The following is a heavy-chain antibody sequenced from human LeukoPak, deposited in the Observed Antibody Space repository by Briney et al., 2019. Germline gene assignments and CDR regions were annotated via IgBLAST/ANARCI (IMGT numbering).Heavy chain of an antibody. CDR2: INPSGGRSDAT. CDR1: GNTFTSYY. V-gene: IGHV1-46*01. J-gene: IGHJ5*02. CDR3: ARPPMMFCTATRCVGSWFDP. Sequence: ASVKVFCKASGNTFTSYYIHWLRQAPRQGREWMGMINPSGGRSDATKYSHKFQARLTVTSGPSTRTVSMELRSLTSEDSAVYFCARPPMMFCTATRCVGSWFDPWGLGTLVTVS. D-gene: IGHD2-8*02.